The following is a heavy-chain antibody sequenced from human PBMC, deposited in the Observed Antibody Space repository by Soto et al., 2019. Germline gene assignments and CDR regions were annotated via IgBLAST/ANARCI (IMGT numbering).Heavy chain of an antibody. J-gene: IGHJ4*02. CDR1: GYTFTAYA. D-gene: IGHD6-19*01. V-gene: IGHV1-3*05. CDR2: INAGNGNT. CDR3: ARAVAVPADFAY. Sequence: QVQLVQSGAEEKKPGASVKVSCKASGYTFTAYAMHWVRQAPGQRLEWMGWINAGNGNTKYSQKFQGRVTITRDTAASTAYMEPSSVSSEDTAVYYCARAVAVPADFAYLRQVTLVTVSS.